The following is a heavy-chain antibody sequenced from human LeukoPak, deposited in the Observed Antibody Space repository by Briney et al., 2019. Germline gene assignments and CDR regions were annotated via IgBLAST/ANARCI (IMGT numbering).Heavy chain of an antibody. CDR2: IYYSGNT. V-gene: IGHV4-38-2*01. D-gene: IGHD6-13*01. J-gene: IGHJ4*02. CDR1: GFTFSSYS. Sequence: GSLRLSCAASGFTFSSYSMNWVRQAPGKGLEGIGSIYYSGNTYYNSSLKSQVSISIDTSKNQFSLRITSVTAADTAVYYCARVSIAAAGKSIHRESAKNFDYWGQGTLVTVSS. CDR3: ARVSIAAAGKSIHRESAKNFDY.